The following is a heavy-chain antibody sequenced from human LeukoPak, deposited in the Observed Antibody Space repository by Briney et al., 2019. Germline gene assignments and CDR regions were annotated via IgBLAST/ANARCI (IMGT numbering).Heavy chain of an antibody. CDR2: INHSGST. J-gene: IGHJ5*02. V-gene: IGHV4-34*01. CDR3: ARGLEWLKYNWFDP. Sequence: SETLSLTCAVYGGSFSGYYWSWIRQPPGKGLEWIGEINHSGSTNYNPSLKSRVTISVDTSKNQFSLKLSSVTAADTAVYYCARGLEWLKYNWFDPWGQGTLVTASS. D-gene: IGHD3-3*01. CDR1: GGSFSGYY.